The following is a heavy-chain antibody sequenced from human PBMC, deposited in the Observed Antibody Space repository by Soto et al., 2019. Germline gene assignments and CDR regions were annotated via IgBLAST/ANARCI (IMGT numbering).Heavy chain of an antibody. V-gene: IGHV4-59*08. J-gene: IGHJ3*02. CDR1: GGSISSYY. CDR3: ARQWGTDAFDI. CDR2: IYYSGST. D-gene: IGHD1-1*01. Sequence: QVQLQESGPGLVKPSETLSLTCTVSGGSISSYYWSWIRQPPGKGLEWIGYIYYSGSTTYNPSLKSRVTISVDTSKNQFSLNLSSVTAADTAVYYCARQWGTDAFDIWGQGTMVTVSS.